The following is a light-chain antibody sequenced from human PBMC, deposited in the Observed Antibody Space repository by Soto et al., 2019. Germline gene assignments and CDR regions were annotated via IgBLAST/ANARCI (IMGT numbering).Light chain of an antibody. Sequence: QSVLTQPASVSGSPGQSITISCTGTSSDVGGYNYVSWYQQHPGTAPNLMIYVVSTRPSGVANRFSGSKSGNTAALTSSGRQAADEADYYCSSYTSSSFYVFGTGTKLTVL. CDR2: VVS. CDR3: SSYTSSSFYV. J-gene: IGLJ1*01. CDR1: SSDVGGYNY. V-gene: IGLV2-14*01.